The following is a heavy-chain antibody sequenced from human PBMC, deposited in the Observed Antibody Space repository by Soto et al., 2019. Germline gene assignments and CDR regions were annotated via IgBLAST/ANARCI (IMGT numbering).Heavy chain of an antibody. CDR2: ITKSSGSGGST. V-gene: IGHV3-23*01. J-gene: IGHJ4*02. CDR1: GFTLSSYA. Sequence: GGSLRLSCAASGFTLSSYAMSWVRQAPGKGLEWVSSITKSSGSGGSTYYADSVKGRFTISRDNSKNTLYLQMNSLRAEDTAVYYCAQAHGYIDPFDYWGQGTLVTVSS. CDR3: AQAHGYIDPFDY. D-gene: IGHD5-18*01.